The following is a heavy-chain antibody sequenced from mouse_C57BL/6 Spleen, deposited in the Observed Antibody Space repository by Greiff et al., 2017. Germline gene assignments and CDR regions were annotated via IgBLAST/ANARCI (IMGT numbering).Heavy chain of an antibody. V-gene: IGHV1-69*01. Sequence: VQLQQPGAELVMPGASVKLSCKASGYTFTSYWMHWVKQRPGQGLEWIGEIDPSDSYTNYNQKFKGKSTLTVDKSSSTAYMQLSSLTSEDSAVYYCARYGSSHDYWGQGTTLTVSS. J-gene: IGHJ2*01. CDR1: GYTFTSYW. D-gene: IGHD1-1*01. CDR2: IDPSDSYT. CDR3: ARYGSSHDY.